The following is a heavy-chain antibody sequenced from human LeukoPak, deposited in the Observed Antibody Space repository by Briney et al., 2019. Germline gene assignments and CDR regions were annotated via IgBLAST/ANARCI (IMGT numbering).Heavy chain of an antibody. CDR3: AKKVVVGATSPYSDFQD. CDR2: IYSGGST. CDR1: GFTVSSNY. D-gene: IGHD1-26*01. Sequence: PGGSLRLSCAASGFTVSSNYMSWVRQAPGKGLEWVSVIYSGGSTYYADSAKGRFTISRDNSKNTLYLQMNSLRAEDTALYYCAKKVVVGATSPYSDFQDWGQGTLVTVSS. V-gene: IGHV3-53*01. J-gene: IGHJ1*01.